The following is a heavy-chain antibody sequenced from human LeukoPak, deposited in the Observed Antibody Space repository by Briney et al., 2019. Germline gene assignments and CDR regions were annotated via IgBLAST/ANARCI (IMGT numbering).Heavy chain of an antibody. D-gene: IGHD2-21*02. CDR3: ARWVTAGGGCDY. V-gene: IGHV3-48*03. CDR2: ISSSGSTI. J-gene: IGHJ4*02. CDR1: GLTFSSYE. Sequence: GGSLRVSCAATGLTFSSYEMNWFRQAPGKGLEWVSYISSSGSTIYYADSVKGRFTISRDNAKNSLYLQMNSLRAEDTAVYYCARWVTAGGGCDYWGQGTLVTVSS.